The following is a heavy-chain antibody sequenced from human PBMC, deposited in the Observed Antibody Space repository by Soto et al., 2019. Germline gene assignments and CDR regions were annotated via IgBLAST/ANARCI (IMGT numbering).Heavy chain of an antibody. J-gene: IGHJ4*02. CDR2: VSYGGSP. D-gene: IGHD1-20*01. Sequence: QLQLQESGPGLVKSSETLSLTCSVSGASVSSSHYWGWIRQPPGKGPEWIGCVSYGGSPYYSPSFKSRITISVDTSNNQFSLRVRSVTATDTAVYFCARHYNTGAFFDYWGQGKLVTVSS. V-gene: IGHV4-39*01. CDR3: ARHYNTGAFFDY. CDR1: GASVSSSHY.